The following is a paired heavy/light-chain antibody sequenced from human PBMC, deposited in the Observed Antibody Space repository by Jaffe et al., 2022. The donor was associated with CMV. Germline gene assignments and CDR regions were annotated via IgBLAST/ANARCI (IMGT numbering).Light chain of an antibody. J-gene: IGKJ1*01. CDR2: AAS. CDR3: QQSYSTPK. V-gene: IGKV1-39*01. Sequence: DIQMTQSPSSLSASVGDRVTITCRASQSISSYLNWYQQKPGKAPKLLIYAASSLQSGVPSRFSGSGSGTDFTLTISSLQPEDFATYYCQQSYSTPKFGQGTKVEIK. CDR1: QSISSY.
Heavy chain of an antibody. Sequence: EVQLLESGGGLVQPGGSLRLSCAASGFTFSSYAMSWVRQAPGKGLEWVSAISGSGGSTYYADSVKGRFTISRDNSKNTLYLQMNSLRAEDTAVYYCAKDGGPDIVVVPAAYPHWFDPWGQGTLVTVSS. V-gene: IGHV3-23*01. D-gene: IGHD2-2*01. J-gene: IGHJ5*02. CDR1: GFTFSSYA. CDR2: ISGSGGST. CDR3: AKDGGPDIVVVPAAYPHWFDP.